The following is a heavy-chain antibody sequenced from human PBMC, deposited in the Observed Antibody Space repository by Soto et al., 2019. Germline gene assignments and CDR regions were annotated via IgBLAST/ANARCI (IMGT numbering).Heavy chain of an antibody. V-gene: IGHV3-23*01. CDR3: AKDLEDYYDSSGYYLITFDY. Sequence: GGSLRLSCAASGFTFSSYAMSWVRQAPGKGLEWVSAISGRGGSTYYAGSVKGRFTISRDNSKNTLYLQMNGLGAEDTAVYYCAKDLEDYYDSSGYYLITFDYWGQGTLVTVSS. CDR1: GFTFSSYA. D-gene: IGHD3-22*01. CDR2: ISGRGGST. J-gene: IGHJ4*02.